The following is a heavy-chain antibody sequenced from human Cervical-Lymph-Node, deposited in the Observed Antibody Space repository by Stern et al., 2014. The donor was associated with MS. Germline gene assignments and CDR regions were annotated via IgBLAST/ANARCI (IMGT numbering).Heavy chain of an antibody. Sequence: VQLVESGPEVKKPGASVKVSCKASGYTFTNYGLSWLRQAPGQGLEWMGWISAYNGNTYYTQNLQDRVTMTTDTSTNTAYMELRSLRSDDTDAYFCARGGTTSAANYYYYGLDVWGQGTTVTVSS. CDR2: ISAYNGNT. V-gene: IGHV1-18*01. CDR1: GYTFTNYG. D-gene: IGHD3-16*01. J-gene: IGHJ6*02. CDR3: ARGGTTSAANYYYYGLDV.